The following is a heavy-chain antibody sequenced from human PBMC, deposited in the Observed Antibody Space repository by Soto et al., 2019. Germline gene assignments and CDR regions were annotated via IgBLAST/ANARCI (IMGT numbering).Heavy chain of an antibody. CDR3: ARGLYYYDSSGYPVPFDY. Sequence: QVQLQESGPGLVKPSETLSLTCTVSGGSISSYYWSWIRQPPGKGLEWIGYIYYSGSTNYNPSLKSRVTISVDTSKNQFSLKLSSVTAADTAVYYCARGLYYYDSSGYPVPFDYWGQGTLVTVSS. CDR1: GGSISSYY. J-gene: IGHJ4*02. D-gene: IGHD3-22*01. V-gene: IGHV4-59*01. CDR2: IYYSGST.